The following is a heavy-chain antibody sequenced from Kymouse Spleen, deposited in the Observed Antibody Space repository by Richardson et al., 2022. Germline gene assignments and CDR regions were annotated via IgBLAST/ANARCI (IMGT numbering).Heavy chain of an antibody. Sequence: QVQLVESGGGVVQPGRSLRLSCAASGFTFSSYGMHWVRQAPGKGLEWVAVISYDGSNKYYADSVKGRFTISRDNSKNTLYLQMNSLRAEDTAVYYCAKDPYYGSGSYYNYYYYYGMDVWGQGTTVTVSS. D-gene: IGHD3-10*01. V-gene: IGHV3-30*18. J-gene: IGHJ6*02. CDR1: GFTFSSYG. CDR3: AKDPYYGSGSYYNYYYYYGMDV. CDR2: ISYDGSNK.